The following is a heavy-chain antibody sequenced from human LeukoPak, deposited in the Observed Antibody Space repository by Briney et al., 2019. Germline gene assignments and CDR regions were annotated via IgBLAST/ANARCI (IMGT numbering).Heavy chain of an antibody. J-gene: IGHJ4*02. Sequence: GGSLRLSCAASGFTFSSYGMHWVRQAPGKGLEGVAFIRYDGSNKYYADSVKGRFTISRDNSKNTLYLQMNSLRAEDTAVYYCAKGLGVVVAAAIPGYFDYWGQGTLVTVSS. CDR3: AKGLGVVVAAAIPGYFDY. V-gene: IGHV3-30*02. CDR1: GFTFSSYG. CDR2: IRYDGSNK. D-gene: IGHD2-2*02.